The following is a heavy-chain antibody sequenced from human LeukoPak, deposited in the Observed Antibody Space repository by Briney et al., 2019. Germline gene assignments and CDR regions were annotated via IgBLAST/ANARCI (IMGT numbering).Heavy chain of an antibody. J-gene: IGHJ6*03. Sequence: GGSLRLSCAASGFTFSNAWMSWVRQAPGKGLEWVGRIKSKTDGGTTDYAAPVKGRFTISRDDSKNTLYLQMNSLKTEDTAVYYCTTETSHYGVYYYYYYMDVWGKGTTVTVSS. CDR1: GFTFSNAW. CDR2: IKSKTDGGTT. CDR3: TTETSHYGVYYYYYYMDV. V-gene: IGHV3-15*01. D-gene: IGHD4-17*01.